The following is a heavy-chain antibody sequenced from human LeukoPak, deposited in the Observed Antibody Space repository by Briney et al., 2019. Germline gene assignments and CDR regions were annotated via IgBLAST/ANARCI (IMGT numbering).Heavy chain of an antibody. V-gene: IGHV1-24*01. CDR1: GYTLTELS. D-gene: IGHD3-9*01. Sequence: ASVKVSCKVSGYTLTELSMHWVRQAPGKGLEWMGGFDPEDGETIHAQKFQGRVTMTEDTSTDTAYMELSSLRSEDTAVYYCATSDILTGYYFDYWGQGTLVTVSS. CDR3: ATSDILTGYYFDY. J-gene: IGHJ4*02. CDR2: FDPEDGET.